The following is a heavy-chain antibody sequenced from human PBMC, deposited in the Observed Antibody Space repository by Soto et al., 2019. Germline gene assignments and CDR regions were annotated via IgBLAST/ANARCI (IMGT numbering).Heavy chain of an antibody. CDR2: IDPGDSET. CDR3: ARLMGATQYYFDY. D-gene: IGHD1-26*01. CDR1: GYSFTTYR. J-gene: IGHJ4*02. V-gene: IGHV5-51*01. Sequence: GSLRLSCKFSGYSFTTYRIGWVRQMAGKGLEWVGLIDPGDSETRYSPSFQGQVTISVDKSINTAYLHWGNLQASDTAVYYCARLMGATQYYFDYWGQGTQVTVSS.